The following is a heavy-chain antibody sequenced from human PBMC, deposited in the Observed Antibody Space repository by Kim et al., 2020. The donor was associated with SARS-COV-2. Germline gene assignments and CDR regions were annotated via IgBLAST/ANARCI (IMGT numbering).Heavy chain of an antibody. Sequence: GGSLRLSCAASGFTFSDYGMHWVRQAPGKGLEWVAVVSYDGSNKYYADSVKGRFTISRDNSKNTLYLQMNSLRAEDTAVYYCANTDTALVEGYFYYCG. CDR2: VSYDGSNK. CDR3: ANTDTALVEGYFYY. J-gene: IGHJ4*03. D-gene: IGHD5-18*01. CDR1: GFTFSDYG. V-gene: IGHV3-30*18.